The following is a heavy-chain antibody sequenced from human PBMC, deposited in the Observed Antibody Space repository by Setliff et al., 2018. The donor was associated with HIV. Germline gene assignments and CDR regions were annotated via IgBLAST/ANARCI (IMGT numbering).Heavy chain of an antibody. CDR1: GGSISSGSHF. Sequence: SETLSLTCTVSGGSISSGSHFWGWIRQPAGKGLEWIGHISTSGTTKYNPSFEGQVTMSVDNSISTAYLQWSSLKASDTATYYCARSKWDYILDRYYGMDVWGRGTTVTVSS. CDR3: ARSKWDYILDRYYGMDV. J-gene: IGHJ6*02. V-gene: IGHV4-61*09. D-gene: IGHD1-7*01. CDR2: ISTSGTT.